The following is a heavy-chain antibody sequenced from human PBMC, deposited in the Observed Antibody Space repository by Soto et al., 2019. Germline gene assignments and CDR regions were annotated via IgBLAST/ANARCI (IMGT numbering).Heavy chain of an antibody. CDR1: GFTFSSYA. V-gene: IGHV3-30-3*01. J-gene: IGHJ4*02. CDR2: ISYDGSNK. Sequence: QVQLVESVGGVVQPGRSLRLSCAASGFTFSSYAMHWVRQAPGKGLEWVAVISYDGSNKYYADSVKGRFTISRDNSKNTLSLQMNCLRAEDTAVYYCARGPPIWFGELSYYFDYWGQGTLVTVSS. D-gene: IGHD3-10*01. CDR3: ARGPPIWFGELSYYFDY.